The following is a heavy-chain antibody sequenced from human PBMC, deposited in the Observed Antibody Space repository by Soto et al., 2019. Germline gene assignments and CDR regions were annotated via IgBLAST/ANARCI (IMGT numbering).Heavy chain of an antibody. Sequence: QITLKESGPTLVKPTQTLTLTCTFSGFSLSTSGMGVGWIRQPPGKALEWLALIYWNDDKRYSPSLRNRITITNDTSKNQVVLTMTNMEPVDTGTYYCTHFSGYEQFAYWGQGTLVTVSS. CDR3: THFSGYEQFAY. J-gene: IGHJ4*02. CDR1: GFSLSTSGMG. D-gene: IGHD5-12*01. V-gene: IGHV2-5*01. CDR2: IYWNDDK.